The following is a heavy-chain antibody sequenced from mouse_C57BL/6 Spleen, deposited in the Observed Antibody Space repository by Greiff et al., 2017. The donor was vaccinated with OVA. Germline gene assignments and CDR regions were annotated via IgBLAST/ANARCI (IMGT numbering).Heavy chain of an antibody. Sequence: QVQLKESGPELVKPGASVKISCKASGYAFSSSWMNWVKQRPGKGLEWIGRIYPGDGDTNYNGKFKGKATLTADKSSSTAYMQLSSLTSEDSAVYFCAITTVVATDYWGQGTTLTVSS. CDR2: IYPGDGDT. D-gene: IGHD1-1*01. J-gene: IGHJ2*01. V-gene: IGHV1-82*01. CDR1: GYAFSSSW. CDR3: AITTVVATDY.